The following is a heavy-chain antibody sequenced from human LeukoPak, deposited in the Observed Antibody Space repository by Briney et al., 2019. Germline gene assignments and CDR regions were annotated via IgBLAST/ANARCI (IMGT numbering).Heavy chain of an antibody. CDR3: ARDLGRWFGESYTSYYYYYGMDV. Sequence: GGSLRLSCAASGFTFSSYSMNWVRQAPGKGLEWVSSISSSSSYIYYADLVKGRFTISRDNAKNSLYLQMNSLRAEDTAVYYCARDLGRWFGESYTSYYYYYGMDVWGQGTTVTVSS. V-gene: IGHV3-21*01. CDR2: ISSSSSYI. J-gene: IGHJ6*02. D-gene: IGHD3-10*01. CDR1: GFTFSSYS.